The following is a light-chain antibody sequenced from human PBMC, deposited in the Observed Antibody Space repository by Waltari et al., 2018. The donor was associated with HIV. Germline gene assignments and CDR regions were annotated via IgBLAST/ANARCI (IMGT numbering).Light chain of an antibody. CDR1: SSAVGSYNR. CDR2: EVN. V-gene: IGLV2-18*01. Sequence: QSALTQPPSVSGSPGQSGSISCTGSSSAVGSYNRLFWYQQPPGTAPKLIIYEVNNRPSGVPDRFSGSQSGNTASLTISGLQAEDEADYYCSLYTGTTNVLFGGGTKLTVL. CDR3: SLYTGTTNVL. J-gene: IGLJ2*01.